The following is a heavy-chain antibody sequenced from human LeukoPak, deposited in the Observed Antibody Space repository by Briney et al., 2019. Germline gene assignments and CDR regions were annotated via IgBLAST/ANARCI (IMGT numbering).Heavy chain of an antibody. CDR3: ARDRVSYSDRSGYYR. J-gene: IGHJ4*02. CDR2: INAYNGNT. V-gene: IGHV1-18*01. Sequence: ASVKVSCKASGYTFTSYVISWVRQAPGQGLEWMGWINAYNGNTNYAQNLQGRVTMTTDTSSSTAYMELRSLRSDDTAVYYCARDRVSYSDRSGYYRWGQGTLVTVSS. CDR1: GYTFTSYV. D-gene: IGHD3-22*01.